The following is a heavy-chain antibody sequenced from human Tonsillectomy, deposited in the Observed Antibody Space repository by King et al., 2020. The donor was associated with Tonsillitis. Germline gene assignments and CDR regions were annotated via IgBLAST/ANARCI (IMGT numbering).Heavy chain of an antibody. Sequence: QLVQSGAEVKKPGSSVKVSCKASGGTFSSYGISWVRQAPGQGLEWMGRIIPILRIAKYAQKFQGRVTITADKSTSTAYMELSSLRSEDTAVYYCARDSSEYGGNVDYWGQGTLVTVSS. CDR2: IIPILRIA. D-gene: IGHD4-23*01. V-gene: IGHV1-69*09. CDR1: GGTFSSYG. CDR3: ARDSSEYGGNVDY. J-gene: IGHJ4*02.